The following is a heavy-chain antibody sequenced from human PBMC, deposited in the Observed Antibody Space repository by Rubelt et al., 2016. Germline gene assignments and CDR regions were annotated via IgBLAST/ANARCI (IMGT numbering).Heavy chain of an antibody. Sequence: VVQPGRSLRLSCAASGFTFSHYAMHWVRQAPGEGLEWVAVISYDGSNKYYADSVKGRFTISRDNSKNTLYLQMNSLRAEDTAVYYCARDGCITMSCMDVWGQGTTVTVSS. CDR1: GFTFSHYA. D-gene: IGHD3-10*02. V-gene: IGHV3-30*04. J-gene: IGHJ6*02. CDR2: ISYDGSNK. CDR3: ARDGCITMSCMDV.